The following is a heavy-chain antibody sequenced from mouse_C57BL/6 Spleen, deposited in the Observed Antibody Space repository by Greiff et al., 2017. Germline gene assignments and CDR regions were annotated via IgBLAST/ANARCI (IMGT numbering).Heavy chain of an antibody. CDR1: GFTFSDYY. CDR3: ARAGREYAMDY. Sequence: EVKLMESEGGLVQPGRSMKLSCTASGFTFSDYYMAWVRQVPEKGLEWVANINYDGSSTYYLDSLKSRFIISRDNAKNILYLQMSSLKSEDTATYYCARAGREYAMDYWGQGTSVTVSS. V-gene: IGHV5-16*01. CDR2: INYDGSST. J-gene: IGHJ4*01. D-gene: IGHD3-3*01.